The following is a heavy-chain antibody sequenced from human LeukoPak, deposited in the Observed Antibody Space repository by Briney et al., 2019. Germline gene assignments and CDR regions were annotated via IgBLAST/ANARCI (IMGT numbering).Heavy chain of an antibody. CDR2: IYYSGST. CDR1: GGSISSYY. Sequence: PSETLSLTCTVSGGSISSYYWSWIRQPPGKGLEWIGYIYYSGSTNYNPSLKRRVTISVDTSKNQLSLKLSSVTAADTAVYDCARFLGTGPEDGDWFDPWGQGTLVTVSS. D-gene: IGHD7-27*01. V-gene: IGHV4-59*01. J-gene: IGHJ5*02. CDR3: ARFLGTGPEDGDWFDP.